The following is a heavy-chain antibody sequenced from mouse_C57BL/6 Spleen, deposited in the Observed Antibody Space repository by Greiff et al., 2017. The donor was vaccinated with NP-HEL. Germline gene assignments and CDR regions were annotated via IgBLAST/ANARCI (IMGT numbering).Heavy chain of an antibody. CDR2: IYPRSGNT. Sequence: VQLQESGAELARPGASVKLSCKASGYTFTSYGISWVKQRTGQGLEWIGEIYPRSGNTYYNEKFKGKATLTADKSSSTAYMELRSLTSEDSAVYFCARSFYDYYAMDYWGQGTSVTVSS. J-gene: IGHJ4*01. D-gene: IGHD2-10*01. CDR3: ARSFYDYYAMDY. V-gene: IGHV1-81*01. CDR1: GYTFTSYG.